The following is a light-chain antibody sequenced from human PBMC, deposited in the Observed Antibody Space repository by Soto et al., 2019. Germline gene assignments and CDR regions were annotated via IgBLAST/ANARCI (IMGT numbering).Light chain of an antibody. J-gene: IGLJ1*01. V-gene: IGLV1-47*02. CDR3: AAWDDTLSGYV. CDR1: SSNIGSNY. Sequence: QSVLTQPPSASGSPGQRVTISCSGSSSNIGSNYVFWYQHLPGMAPKLLIYSDNQRPSGVPDRFSGSKSGTSASLAISGLRSEDEADYYCAAWDDTLSGYVFGTGTKVTVL. CDR2: SDN.